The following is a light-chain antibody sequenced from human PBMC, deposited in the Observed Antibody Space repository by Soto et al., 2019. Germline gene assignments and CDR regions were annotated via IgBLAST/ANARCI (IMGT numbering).Light chain of an antibody. V-gene: IGKV3-20*01. CDR1: QAISSN. CDR3: QQYGSSPRT. CDR2: DAV. J-gene: IGKJ1*01. Sequence: EIVMTQSPSTLSVSRWERATLSCRANQAISSNLAWYQQKPGQAPRLLIYDAVRRATGIPDRFSGSGSGTDFTLTIRRLEPEDFAVYYCQQYGSSPRTFGQGTKVDIK.